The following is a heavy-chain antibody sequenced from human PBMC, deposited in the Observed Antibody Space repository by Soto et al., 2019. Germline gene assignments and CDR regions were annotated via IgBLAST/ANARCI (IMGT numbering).Heavy chain of an antibody. CDR1: GFTFSSYA. D-gene: IGHD6-19*01. V-gene: IGHV3-23*01. CDR3: AKHFDSGCPDY. CDR2: IGDSGGTT. Sequence: EVQLLESGGGLVQPGGSLRLSCAASGFTFSSYALSWVRQAPGRGLEWVSIIGDSGGTTLYADSVKGRCTISRDNSKNTLYLQMNSLRAEDTAVYYCAKHFDSGCPDYWGQGTLVTVSS. J-gene: IGHJ4*02.